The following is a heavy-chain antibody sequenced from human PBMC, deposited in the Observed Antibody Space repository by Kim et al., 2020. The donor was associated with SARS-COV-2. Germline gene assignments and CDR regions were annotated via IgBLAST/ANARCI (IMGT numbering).Heavy chain of an antibody. D-gene: IGHD5-18*01. Sequence: SQTLSLTCDISGASVSSNTAAWNWIRQSPSRGLEWLGRTYYRSQWQSDYEVSVSSRITINADTSKNQFSLQLTSVTAEATAVYYCARSGYFAEYFHYWGQ. CDR1: GASVSSNTAA. CDR2: TYYRSQWQS. CDR3: ARSGYFAEYFHY. V-gene: IGHV6-1*01. J-gene: IGHJ1*01.